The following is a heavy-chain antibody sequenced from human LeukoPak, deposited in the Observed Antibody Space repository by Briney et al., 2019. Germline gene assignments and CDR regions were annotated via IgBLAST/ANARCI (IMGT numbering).Heavy chain of an antibody. CDR2: IYYSGST. CDR3: ARAATGYFDY. J-gene: IGHJ4*02. Sequence: PSETLSLTCTVSGGSISSYYWSWIRQPPGKGLEWIGYIYYSGSTNYNPSLKSRVTISVDTSKNQFSLKLSSVTAADTAVYYCARAATGYFDYWGQGTLVTVSS. V-gene: IGHV4-59*08. D-gene: IGHD1-26*01. CDR1: GGSISSYY.